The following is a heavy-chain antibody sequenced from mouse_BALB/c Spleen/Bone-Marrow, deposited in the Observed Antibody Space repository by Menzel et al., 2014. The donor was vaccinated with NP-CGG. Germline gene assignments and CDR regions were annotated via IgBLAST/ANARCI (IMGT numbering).Heavy chain of an antibody. Sequence: VQLQQSGAELVKPGASVKLSCTGSGFNIKDTYMHWVKQRPEQGLEWIGRIDPANGNTKYDPKFQGKATITADTSSNTAYLRLSSLTSEDTAVYYCASYYRYSLDYWGQGTTLTVPS. V-gene: IGHV14-3*02. CDR2: IDPANGNT. CDR1: GFNIKDTY. J-gene: IGHJ2*01. D-gene: IGHD2-14*01. CDR3: ASYYRYSLDY.